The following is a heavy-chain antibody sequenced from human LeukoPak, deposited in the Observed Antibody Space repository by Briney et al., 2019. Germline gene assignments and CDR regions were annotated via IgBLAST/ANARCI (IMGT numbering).Heavy chain of an antibody. CDR2: ISSSGSNI. CDR1: GFTFSSYW. J-gene: IGHJ6*03. CDR3: ARDFVGSTGGGDYYYYMDV. Sequence: PGGSLRLSCAASGFTFSSYWMSWVRQAPGKGLEGVSYISSSGSNIYYADSVKGRFTISRDNAKNSLYLQMNSLRAEDTAVYYCARDFVGSTGGGDYYYYMDVWGKGTTVTVSS. D-gene: IGHD1-26*01. V-gene: IGHV3-48*04.